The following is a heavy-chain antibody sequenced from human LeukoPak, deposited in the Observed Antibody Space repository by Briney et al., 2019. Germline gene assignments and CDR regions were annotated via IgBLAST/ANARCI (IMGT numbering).Heavy chain of an antibody. D-gene: IGHD4-11*01. CDR3: ARLRSKYWFDP. V-gene: IGHV3-48*03. CDR2: ITSSGNTM. J-gene: IGHJ5*02. CDR1: GFTFSSYE. Sequence: GGSLRLSCTASGFTFSSYEMNWVRQAPGKGLEWVSFITSSGNTMYYADSVKGRFTISRDNAKNSLYLQMNSLRADDTAVYYCARLRSKYWFDPWGQGTLVTVSS.